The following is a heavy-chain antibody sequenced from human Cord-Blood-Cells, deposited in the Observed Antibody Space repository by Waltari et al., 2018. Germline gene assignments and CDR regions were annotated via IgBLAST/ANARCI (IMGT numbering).Heavy chain of an antibody. V-gene: IGHV4-34*01. CDR3: AREETIFGVVIIGGYFDL. J-gene: IGHJ2*01. Sequence: QVQLQQWGAGLLKPSETLSLTCAVYGGSSSGYYWSWIRQPPGTGLEWIGEINHSGSTNYNPSLKSRVTISVDTSKNQFSLKLSSVTAADTAVYYCAREETIFGVVIIGGYFDLWGRGTLVTVSS. D-gene: IGHD3-3*01. CDR2: INHSGST. CDR1: GGSSSGYY.